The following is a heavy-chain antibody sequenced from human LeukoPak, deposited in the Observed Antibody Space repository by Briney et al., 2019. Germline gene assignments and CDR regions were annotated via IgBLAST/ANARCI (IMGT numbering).Heavy chain of an antibody. CDR2: IYYSGST. J-gene: IGHJ3*02. CDR1: GGSISSYY. V-gene: IGHV4-59*12. Sequence: SETLSLTCTVSGGSISSYYWSWIRQPPGKGLEWIGYIYYSGSTNYNPSLKSRVTISVDTSKNQFSLKLSSVTAADTAVYYCARGGWKKRPYCSGGSCYLHDAFDIWGQGTMVTVSS. CDR3: ARGGWKKRPYCSGGSCYLHDAFDI. D-gene: IGHD2-15*01.